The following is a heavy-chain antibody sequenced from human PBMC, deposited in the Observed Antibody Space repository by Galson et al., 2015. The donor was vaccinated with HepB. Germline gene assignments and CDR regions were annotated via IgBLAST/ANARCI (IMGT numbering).Heavy chain of an antibody. CDR3: ARDRGGGYSGYDNGGSYYYYYGMDV. V-gene: IGHV4-4*07. Sequence: SETLSLTCAVSGGSISSYYWSWIRQPAGKGLEWIGRIYTSGSTNYNPSLKSRVTMSVDTSKNQFSLKLSSVTAADTAVYYCARDRGGGYSGYDNGGSYYYYYGMDVWGQGTTVTVSS. J-gene: IGHJ6*02. CDR2: IYTSGST. D-gene: IGHD5-12*01. CDR1: GGSISSYY.